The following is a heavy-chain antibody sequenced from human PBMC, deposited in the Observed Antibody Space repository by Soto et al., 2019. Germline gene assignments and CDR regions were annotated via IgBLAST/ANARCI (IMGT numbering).Heavy chain of an antibody. CDR3: ARLGRRTGYSYGYAYYYGMDV. CDR2: IYPGDSDT. CDR1: GYSFTSYW. Sequence: GESLKISCNGSGYSFTSYWIGWVRQMPGKGLEWMGIIYPGDSDTRYSPSFQGQVTISADKSISTAYLQWSSLKASDTAMYYCARLGRRTGYSYGYAYYYGMDVWGQGTTVTVSS. D-gene: IGHD5-18*01. V-gene: IGHV5-51*01. J-gene: IGHJ6*02.